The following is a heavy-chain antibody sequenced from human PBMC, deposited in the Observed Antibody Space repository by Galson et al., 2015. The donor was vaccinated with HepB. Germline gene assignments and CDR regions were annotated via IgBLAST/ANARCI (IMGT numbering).Heavy chain of an antibody. CDR2: TSAYNGNT. Sequence: SVKVSCKASGYTFTSYGISWVRQAPGQGLEWMGWTSAYNGNTNYAQKLQGRVTMTTDTSTSTAYMELRSLRSDDTAVYYCARDFIGGWEGAFDIWGQGTMVTVSS. J-gene: IGHJ3*02. CDR3: ARDFIGGWEGAFDI. D-gene: IGHD1-26*01. V-gene: IGHV1-18*01. CDR1: GYTFTSYG.